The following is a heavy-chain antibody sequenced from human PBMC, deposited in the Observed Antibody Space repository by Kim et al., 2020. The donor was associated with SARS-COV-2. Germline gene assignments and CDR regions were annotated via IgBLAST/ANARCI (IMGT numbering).Heavy chain of an antibody. CDR1: GGSINNYY. V-gene: IGHV4-59*01. CDR2: IYYSGST. D-gene: IGHD3-10*01. Sequence: SETLSLTCSVSGGSINNYYWSWIRQPPGKGLEWIGYIYYSGSTKYNPSLKSRVTISIDTSKNQFSLKLTAVTAADTAVYFCARDNIVWDYYGTGDNWFDPWGQGTLVTVSS. J-gene: IGHJ5*02. CDR3: ARDNIVWDYYGTGDNWFDP.